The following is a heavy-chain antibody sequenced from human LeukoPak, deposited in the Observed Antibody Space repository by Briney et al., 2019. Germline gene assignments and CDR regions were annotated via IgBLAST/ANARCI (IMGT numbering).Heavy chain of an antibody. CDR1: GFIFSSYS. CDR2: ISSSSSYI. Sequence: GGSMTLSWPASGFIFSSYSMNWVRQAPGNGLEWVSSISSSSSYIYYADAVKGRFTISRDNAKNSLYLQMNSLRAEDTAVYYCAREAVGATNDYWGQGTLVTVSS. V-gene: IGHV3-21*01. J-gene: IGHJ4*02. CDR3: AREAVGATNDY. D-gene: IGHD1-26*01.